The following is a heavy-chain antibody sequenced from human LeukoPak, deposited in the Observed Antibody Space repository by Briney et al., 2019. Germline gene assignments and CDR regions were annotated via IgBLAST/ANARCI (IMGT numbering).Heavy chain of an antibody. D-gene: IGHD2-2*01. CDR3: ARGYCSSTSCSNWFDP. V-gene: IGHV4-30-2*01. Sequence: SETLSLTCAVSGGSISSGGYSWSWIRQPPGKGLEWIGYIYNSGSTYYNPSLKSRVTISVDRSKNQFSLKLSSVTAADTAVYYCARGYCSSTSCSNWFDPWGQGTLVTVSS. CDR2: IYNSGST. J-gene: IGHJ5*02. CDR1: GGSISSGGYS.